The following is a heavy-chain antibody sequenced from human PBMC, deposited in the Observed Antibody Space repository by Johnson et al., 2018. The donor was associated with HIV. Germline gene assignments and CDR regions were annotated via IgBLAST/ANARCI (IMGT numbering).Heavy chain of an antibody. CDR3: ARSRGPMRKDAFDI. Sequence: VQLVESGGGVVQPGRSLRLSCAASGFTFNSYGMHWVRQAPGKGLEYVSAISSNGIGTYYANSVDGRFTISRDNDKNTLYLEMGSLRVEDMAVYYCARSRGPMRKDAFDIWGQGTKVTVSS. J-gene: IGHJ3*02. D-gene: IGHD3-10*01. V-gene: IGHV3-64*01. CDR1: GFTFNSYG. CDR2: ISSNGIGT.